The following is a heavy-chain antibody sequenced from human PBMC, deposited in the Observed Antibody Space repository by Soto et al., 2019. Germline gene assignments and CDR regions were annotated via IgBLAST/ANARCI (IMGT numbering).Heavy chain of an antibody. CDR3: ARERNCSSTSCYGIDY. CDR2: IYYSGST. Sequence: SETLSLTCTVSGGSISSGGYYWSWIRQHPGKGLEWIGYIYYSGSTYYNPSLKSRVTISGETSKIQFSLKLSSVTAADTAVYYCARERNCSSTSCYGIDYWGQGTLVTVSS. CDR1: GGSISSGGYY. J-gene: IGHJ4*02. D-gene: IGHD2-2*01. V-gene: IGHV4-31*03.